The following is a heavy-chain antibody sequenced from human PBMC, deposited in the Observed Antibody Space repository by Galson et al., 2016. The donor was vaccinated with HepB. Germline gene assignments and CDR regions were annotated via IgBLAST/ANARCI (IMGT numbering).Heavy chain of an antibody. J-gene: IGHJ6*04. Sequence: SLRLSCAASGFTFSTSAVHWVRQAPGKGLEWVAVISSDGRKQFYADSVTGRFTISRDNSKDTLYLQMNSLRAEDTAVYYCVQGSTEPAVWGKGTTVIVSS. CDR3: VQGSTEPAV. CDR1: GFTFSTSA. CDR2: ISSDGRKQ. D-gene: IGHD6-13*01. V-gene: IGHV3-30-3*01.